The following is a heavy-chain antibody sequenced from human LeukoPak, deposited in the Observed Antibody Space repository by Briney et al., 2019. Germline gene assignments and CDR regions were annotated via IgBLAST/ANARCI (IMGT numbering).Heavy chain of an antibody. Sequence: QSGGSLRLSCAASGFTFSSYGMHWVRQAPGKGLEWISYITNSGSTTFYADSVKGRFSISRDNANNSLFLQMNSLRAEDTAVYYCTRDVRLRHEYYYMDVWGKGTTVTVSS. V-gene: IGHV3-48*04. J-gene: IGHJ6*03. CDR1: GFTFSSYG. CDR3: TRDVRLRHEYYYMDV. D-gene: IGHD4-17*01. CDR2: ITNSGSTT.